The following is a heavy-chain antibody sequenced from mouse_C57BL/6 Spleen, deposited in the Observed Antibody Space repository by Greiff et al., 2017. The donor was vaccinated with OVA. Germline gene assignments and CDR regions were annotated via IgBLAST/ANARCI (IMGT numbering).Heavy chain of an antibody. CDR1: GYTFTEYT. D-gene: IGHD1-1*01. J-gene: IGHJ2*01. V-gene: IGHV1-62-2*01. CDR3: ARHETYYYGSSPHFDY. CDR2: FYPGSGSI. Sequence: VQLVESGAELVKPGASVKLSCKASGYTFTEYTIHWVKQRSGQGLEWIGWFYPGSGSIKYNEKFKDKATLTADKSSSTVYMELSRLTSEDSAVYFCARHETYYYGSSPHFDYWGQGTTLTVSS.